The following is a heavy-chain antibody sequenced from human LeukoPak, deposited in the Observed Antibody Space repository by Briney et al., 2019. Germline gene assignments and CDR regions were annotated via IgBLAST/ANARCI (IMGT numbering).Heavy chain of an antibody. Sequence: GGSLRLSCAASGITFSSYEMTWVRQAPGKGLEWIAYITSRSGSTIYYADSVEGRFTISRDNARNSVYLQMNSLRPEDTAVYCARIHFVVSVTSVPFDLWGPGTLVTVSS. V-gene: IGHV3-48*03. J-gene: IGHJ4*02. D-gene: IGHD4-17*01. CDR3: ARIHFVVSVTSVPFDL. CDR1: GITFSSYE. CDR2: ITSRSGSTI.